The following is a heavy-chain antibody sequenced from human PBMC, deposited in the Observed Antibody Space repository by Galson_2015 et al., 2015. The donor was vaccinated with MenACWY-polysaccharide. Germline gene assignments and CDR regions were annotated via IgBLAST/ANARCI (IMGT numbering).Heavy chain of an antibody. CDR3: ALGPYTNAWFRGHFDA. CDR2: IHVGNGDT. Sequence: SVKVSCKASGYTFTSFAMHWLRQAPGQRPEWMGWIHVGNGDTKVSQKFQGRLTIARDTTATTAYMDLVSLTSEDTATYFCALGPYTNAWFRGHFDAWGQGTLITVSS. J-gene: IGHJ4*02. D-gene: IGHD3-16*01. CDR1: GYTFTSFA. V-gene: IGHV1-3*01.